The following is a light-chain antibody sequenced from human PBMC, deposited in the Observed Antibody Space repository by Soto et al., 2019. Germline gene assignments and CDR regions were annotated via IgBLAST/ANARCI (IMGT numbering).Light chain of an antibody. V-gene: IGKV1-33*01. CDR3: QQYHRLSLT. CDR1: QDISNH. CDR2: DTS. J-gene: IGKJ4*01. Sequence: DIQMTQAPSSLSASVGDRLTITCQASQDISNHLNWYQQKPDKAPNLLIYDTSNLETGVPSRFSGSGSGTYFTLTISSLQPEDIATYYCQQYHRLSLTFGGGAKVDI.